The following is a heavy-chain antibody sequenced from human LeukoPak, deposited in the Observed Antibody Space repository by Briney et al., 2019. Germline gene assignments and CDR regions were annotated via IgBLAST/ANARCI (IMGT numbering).Heavy chain of an antibody. V-gene: IGHV1-69*04. Sequence: SVKVSCKASGGTFSSYAISWVRQAPGQGLKWMGRIIPIFGIANYAQKFQGRVTITADKSTSTAYMELSSLRSEDTAVYYCARIAHCGGDCYLFDYWGQGTLVTVSS. CDR1: GGTFSSYA. CDR2: IIPIFGIA. D-gene: IGHD2-21*02. CDR3: ARIAHCGGDCYLFDY. J-gene: IGHJ4*02.